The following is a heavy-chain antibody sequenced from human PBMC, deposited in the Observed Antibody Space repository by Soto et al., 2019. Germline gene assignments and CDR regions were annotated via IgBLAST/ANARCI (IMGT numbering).Heavy chain of an antibody. CDR2: IYYSGST. Sequence: SETLSLTCTVSGGSISSYYWSWIRQPPGKGLEWIGYIYYSGSTNYNPSLKSRVTISVDTSKNQFSLKLSSVTAADTAVYYCARARWLSGGYNWFDPWGQGTLVTVSS. CDR1: GGSISSYY. J-gene: IGHJ5*02. CDR3: ARARWLSGGYNWFDP. V-gene: IGHV4-59*01. D-gene: IGHD2-15*01.